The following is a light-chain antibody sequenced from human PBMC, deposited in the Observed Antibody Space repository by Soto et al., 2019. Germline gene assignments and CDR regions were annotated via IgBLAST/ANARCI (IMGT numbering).Light chain of an antibody. CDR3: QLYGSSPLT. CDR1: QSVSRSY. Sequence: EIVLTQTPGTLSLSPGERATLSCRASQSVSRSYLAWYHQKPGQAPMLLIYVASSKATGIPDRFNVSGSGTDFTVTITRLEPEDFAVYYCQLYGSSPLTVARETKVDIK. V-gene: IGKV3-20*01. J-gene: IGKJ4*02. CDR2: VAS.